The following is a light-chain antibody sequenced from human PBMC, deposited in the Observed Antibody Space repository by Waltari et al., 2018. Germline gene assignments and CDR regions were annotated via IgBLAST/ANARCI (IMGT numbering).Light chain of an antibody. Sequence: SYVLTQPPSVSVAPGKTATITCGGNNIGGKSVHWYQQKPGQAPVLVLDYDTDRPSGIPERFSGSNSGNTATLTITRAEAGDEADYYCQVWDSSSDQGVFGPGTKVTVL. V-gene: IGLV3-21*04. CDR1: NIGGKS. CDR3: QVWDSSSDQGV. CDR2: YDT. J-gene: IGLJ1*01.